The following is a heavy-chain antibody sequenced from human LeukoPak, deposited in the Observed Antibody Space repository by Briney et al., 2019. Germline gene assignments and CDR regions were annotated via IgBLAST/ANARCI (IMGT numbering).Heavy chain of an antibody. D-gene: IGHD4-23*01. CDR2: INHSGST. Sequence: PSETLSLTCAVYGGSFSGYYWSWIRQPPGKGLEWTGEINHSGSTNYNPSLKSRVTISVDTSKNQFSLKLSSVTAADTAVYYCARLTRMSWGQGTLVTVSS. CDR1: GGSFSGYY. V-gene: IGHV4-34*01. J-gene: IGHJ4*02. CDR3: ARLTRMS.